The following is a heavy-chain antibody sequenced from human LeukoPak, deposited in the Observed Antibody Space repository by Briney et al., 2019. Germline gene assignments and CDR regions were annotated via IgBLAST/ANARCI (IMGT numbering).Heavy chain of an antibody. Sequence: SETLSLTCTVSGGSISSSSYYWGWIRQPPGKGLEWIGSIYYSGSTYYNPSLKSRVTISVDTSKNQFSLKLSSVTAADTAVYYFARHRKSSSWFNWFDPWGQGTLVTVSS. CDR2: IYYSGST. CDR1: GGSISSSSYY. V-gene: IGHV4-39*01. D-gene: IGHD6-13*01. J-gene: IGHJ5*02. CDR3: ARHRKSSSWFNWFDP.